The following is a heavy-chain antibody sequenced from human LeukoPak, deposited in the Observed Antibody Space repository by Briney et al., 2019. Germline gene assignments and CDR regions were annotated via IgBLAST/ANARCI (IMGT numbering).Heavy chain of an antibody. J-gene: IGHJ3*01. CDR2: IYYRAGT. Sequence: PSETLSLTCTDSGGFMSSYYWSWIRQAPGKGMEWIGYIYYRAGTSYNPSLKSRVTISEDTSKSQFSLKLTSVTSADTAVYSCARLLDNDISGDPDTFDVWGQGTTVIVSS. D-gene: IGHD3-22*01. CDR3: ARLLDNDISGDPDTFDV. V-gene: IGHV4-59*01. CDR1: GGFMSSYY.